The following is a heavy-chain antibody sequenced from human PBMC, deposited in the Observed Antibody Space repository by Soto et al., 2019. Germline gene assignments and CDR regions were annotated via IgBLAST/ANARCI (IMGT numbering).Heavy chain of an antibody. Sequence: GASVKVSCKASGYTFTSYAMHWVRQAPGQRLEWMGWINAGNGNTKYSQKFQGRVTITRDTSASTAYMELSSLRSEDTAVYYCARIVVVVPAAKTNDAFDIWGQGTMVTV. V-gene: IGHV1-3*01. J-gene: IGHJ3*02. D-gene: IGHD2-2*01. CDR2: INAGNGNT. CDR3: ARIVVVVPAAKTNDAFDI. CDR1: GYTFTSYA.